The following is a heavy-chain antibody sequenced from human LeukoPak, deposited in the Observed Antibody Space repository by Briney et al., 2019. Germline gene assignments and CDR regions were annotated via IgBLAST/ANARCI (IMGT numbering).Heavy chain of an antibody. CDR2: IGDTT. CDR3: AKEWQQLEARLSWYFDL. V-gene: IGHV3-23*01. CDR1: GFTFSIYA. J-gene: IGHJ2*01. D-gene: IGHD6-13*01. Sequence: GGSLRLSCAASGFTFSIYAMSWVRQAPGKGLEWVSAIGDTTYYADSVEGRFTISRDNSKNTLYLQMNSLRAEDTAVYYCAKEWQQLEARLSWYFDLWGRGTLVTVSS.